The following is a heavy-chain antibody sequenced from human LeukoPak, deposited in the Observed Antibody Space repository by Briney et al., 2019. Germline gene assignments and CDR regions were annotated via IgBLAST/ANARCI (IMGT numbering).Heavy chain of an antibody. CDR2: IKSKTDGGTT. V-gene: IGHV3-15*01. CDR3: TTISPDYYDSSGYYEVVAH. Sequence: GGSLRLSCAASEFTFSDTWMSWVRQAPGKGLEWVGRIKSKTDGGTTDYAAPVKGRFTISRDDSKNTLYLQMNSLKTEDTAVYYCTTISPDYYDSSGYYEVVAHWGQGTLVTVSS. D-gene: IGHD3-22*01. CDR1: EFTFSDTW. J-gene: IGHJ4*02.